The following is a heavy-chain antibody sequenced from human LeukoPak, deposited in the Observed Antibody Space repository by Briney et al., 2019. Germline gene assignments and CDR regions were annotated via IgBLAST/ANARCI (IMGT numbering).Heavy chain of an antibody. Sequence: GGSLRLSCAASGLTFSSYSKNWVRQAPGKGLEWVSSISSSSSYIYYADSVKGRFTISRDNAKNSLYLQMNSLRAGDTAVYYCARVDTAMVSDYWGQGTLVTVSS. CDR2: ISSSSSYI. D-gene: IGHD5-18*01. V-gene: IGHV3-21*01. CDR3: ARVDTAMVSDY. CDR1: GLTFSSYS. J-gene: IGHJ4*02.